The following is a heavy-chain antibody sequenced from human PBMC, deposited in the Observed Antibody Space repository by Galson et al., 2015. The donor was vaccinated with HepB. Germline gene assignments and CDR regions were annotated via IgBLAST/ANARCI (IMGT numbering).Heavy chain of an antibody. CDR3: ARETQVAVAGNFDY. CDR1: GFTFSSYA. D-gene: IGHD6-19*01. V-gene: IGHV3-30*04. Sequence: SLRLSCAASGFTFSSYAMHWVRQAPGKGLEWVAVISYDGSNKYYADSVKGRFTISRDNSKNTLYLQMNSLRAEDTAVYYCARETQVAVAGNFDYWGQGTLFTVSS. J-gene: IGHJ4*02. CDR2: ISYDGSNK.